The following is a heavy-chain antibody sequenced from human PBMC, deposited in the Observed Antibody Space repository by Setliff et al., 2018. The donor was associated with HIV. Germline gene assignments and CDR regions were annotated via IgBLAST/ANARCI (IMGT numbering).Heavy chain of an antibody. D-gene: IGHD6-19*01. J-gene: IGHJ4*02. CDR2: IIPIFGTT. CDR3: EVAGQ. V-gene: IGHV1-69*13. CDR1: GGTFSTYA. Sequence: GASVKVSCKASGGTFSTYALSWVRQAPGQGLEWMGGIIPIFGTTNYAQKFQGRVTIAADESTRTAYMELRSLRSDDTAVYYCEVAGQWGQGTLVTVSS.